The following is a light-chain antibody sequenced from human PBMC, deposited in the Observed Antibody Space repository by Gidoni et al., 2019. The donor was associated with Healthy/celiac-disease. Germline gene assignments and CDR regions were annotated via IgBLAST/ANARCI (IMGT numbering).Light chain of an antibody. V-gene: IGLV2-14*03. J-gene: IGLJ1*01. CDR3: SSYTSSSTYV. CDR2: DVS. Sequence: QSALTQPASVAGSPGQSITLSFTATSSDVGGYNYVSWYQQHPGKAPKLMIYDVSNRPSGVSNRFSGSKSGNTASLTISGLQAEGEADYYCSSYTSSSTYVFGTGTKVTVL. CDR1: SSDVGGYNY.